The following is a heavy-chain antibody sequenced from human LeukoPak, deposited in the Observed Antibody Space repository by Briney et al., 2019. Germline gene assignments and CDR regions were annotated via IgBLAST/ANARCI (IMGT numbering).Heavy chain of an antibody. Sequence: GGSLRLSCAASGFTFSSYSMNWVRQAPGKGLEWISGISGSGGSTYYADSVKGRFTISRDNSKNTLYLQMNSLRVEDTAVYYCAKESTGYSSGSFDYWGQGTLVTVSS. CDR3: AKESTGYSSGSFDY. D-gene: IGHD6-19*01. CDR2: ISGSGGST. J-gene: IGHJ4*02. CDR1: GFTFSSYS. V-gene: IGHV3-23*01.